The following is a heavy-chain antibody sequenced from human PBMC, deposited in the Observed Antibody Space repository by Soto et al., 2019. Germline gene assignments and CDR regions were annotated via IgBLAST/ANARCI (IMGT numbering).Heavy chain of an antibody. CDR3: AREGGGPEELPAGVYDS. CDR1: GFTFSNYG. Sequence: GGSLRLSCAASGFTFSNYGFHWVRQAPGKGLEWVALIYFDGTNKYYADSVKGRFTISRDNSKNMVYLEMNSLRAEDTAVDYCAREGGGPEELPAGVYDSWGQGTLVTVSS. J-gene: IGHJ4*02. CDR2: IYFDGTNK. V-gene: IGHV3-33*01. D-gene: IGHD2-2*01.